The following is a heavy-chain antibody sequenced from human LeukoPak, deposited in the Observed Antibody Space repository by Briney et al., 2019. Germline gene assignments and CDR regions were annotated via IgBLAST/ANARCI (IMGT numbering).Heavy chain of an antibody. V-gene: IGHV1-18*01. CDR2: ISAYNGNT. CDR1: GYTLTSYG. Sequence: ASVKVSCKASGYTLTSYGISWVRQAPGQGLEWMGWISAYNGNTNYAQKLQGRVTMTTDTSTSTAYMELRSLRSDDTAVYYCARLLGYCSGGSCYDAFDIWGQGTMVTVSS. CDR3: ARLLGYCSGGSCYDAFDI. D-gene: IGHD2-15*01. J-gene: IGHJ3*02.